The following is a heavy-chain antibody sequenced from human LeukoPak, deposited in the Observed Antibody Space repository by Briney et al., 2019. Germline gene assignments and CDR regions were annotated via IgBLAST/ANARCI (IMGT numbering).Heavy chain of an antibody. CDR3: AKDQTYYDILTGYYAVVSAPDY. V-gene: IGHV3-23*01. D-gene: IGHD3-9*01. CDR1: GFTFSSYA. Sequence: GGSLRLSCAASGFTFSSYAMSWVRQAPGKGLEWVSAISGSGGSTYYADSVKGRFAISRDNSKNTLYLQMNSLRAEDTAVYYCAKDQTYYDILTGYYAVVSAPDYWGQGTLVTVSS. J-gene: IGHJ4*02. CDR2: ISGSGGST.